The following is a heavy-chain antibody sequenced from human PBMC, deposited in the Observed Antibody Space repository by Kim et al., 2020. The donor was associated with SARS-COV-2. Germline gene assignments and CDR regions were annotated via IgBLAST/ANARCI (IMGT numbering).Heavy chain of an antibody. J-gene: IGHJ6*02. V-gene: IGHV3-33*01. CDR3: ARDNPPPISSSWYPDYYYYGMDV. CDR1: GFTFSSYG. CDR2: IWYDGSNK. Sequence: GGSLRLSCAASGFTFSSYGMHWVRQAPVEGLEWVAVIWYDGSNKYYADSVKGRFTISRDNSKNTLYLQMNSLRAEDTAVYYCARDNPPPISSSWYPDYYYYGMDVWGQGTTVTVSS. D-gene: IGHD6-13*01.